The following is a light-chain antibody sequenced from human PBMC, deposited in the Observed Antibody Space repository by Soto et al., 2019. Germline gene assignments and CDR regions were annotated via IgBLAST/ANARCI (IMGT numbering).Light chain of an antibody. CDR1: SSDVGDYNY. CDR3: SSYTSSSTRV. V-gene: IGLV2-14*01. J-gene: IGLJ1*01. CDR2: QVT. Sequence: QSVLTQPASVSESPGQSITISCTGTSSDVGDYNYVSWYRQHPGKAPQLLLYQVTNRPSGVSNRFSGSKSGNTASLTISGLQAEDEADYYCSSYTSSSTRVFGTGTKVTVL.